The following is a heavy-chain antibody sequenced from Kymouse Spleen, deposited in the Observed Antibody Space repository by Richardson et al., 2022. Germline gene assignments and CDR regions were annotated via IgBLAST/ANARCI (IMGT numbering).Heavy chain of an antibody. CDR2: ISGSGGST. CDR1: GFTFSSYA. D-gene: IGHD3-3*01. Sequence: EVQLVESGGGLVQPGGSLRLSCAASGFTFSSYAMSWVRQAPGKGLEWVSAISGSGGSTYYADSVKGRFTISRDNSKNTLYLQMNSLRAEDTAVYYCAKGLRFLEWFPDYYYGMDVWGQGTTVTVSS. CDR3: AKGLRFLEWFPDYYYGMDV. V-gene: IGHV3-23*04. J-gene: IGHJ6*02.